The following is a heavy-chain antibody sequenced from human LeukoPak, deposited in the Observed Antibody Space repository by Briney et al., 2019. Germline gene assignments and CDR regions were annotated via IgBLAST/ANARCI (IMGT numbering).Heavy chain of an antibody. V-gene: IGHV6-1*01. D-gene: IGHD5-18*01. CDR1: VDSVSSNSAA. J-gene: IGHJ5*02. CDR3: ARDIVDTSMVNWFDP. CDR2: TYHRSKWYN. Sequence: SQTLSLTCAISVDSVSSNSAAWNWIRQSPSRGLEWLGRTYHRSKWYNEYAVSVKSRIIINPDTSKNQFSLYLTSVTPDDTAVYYCARDIVDTSMVNWFDPWGQGTLVTVSS.